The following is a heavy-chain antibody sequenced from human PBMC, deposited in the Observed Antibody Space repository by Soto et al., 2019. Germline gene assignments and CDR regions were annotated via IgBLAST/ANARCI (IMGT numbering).Heavy chain of an antibody. Sequence: GGSLRLSCAASGFTFSSYAMSWVRQAPGRGLEWVSVIGVSTAVTHYADSVKGRFTISRDNSKNTLYLQMNSLRAEDTAVYYCANYYDSSGYPHGFFQHWGQGTLVTVSS. V-gene: IGHV3-23*01. J-gene: IGHJ1*01. CDR3: ANYYDSSGYPHGFFQH. D-gene: IGHD3-22*01. CDR1: GFTFSSYA. CDR2: IGVSTAVT.